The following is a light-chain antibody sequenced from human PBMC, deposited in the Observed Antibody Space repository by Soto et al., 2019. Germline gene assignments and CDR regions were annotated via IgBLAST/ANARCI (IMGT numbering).Light chain of an antibody. J-gene: IGLJ3*02. CDR2: EGS. CDR3: SSLTTSDTWV. CDR1: SSDVGSYNL. Sequence: QSALTQPASVSGSPGQSITISCTGTSSDVGSYNLVSWYQQHPGKAPKLMIYEGSKRPSGVSNRFSGSKSGNTASLTISGLQAEDEADYFCSSLTTSDTWVIGGGTQLTVL. V-gene: IGLV2-14*02.